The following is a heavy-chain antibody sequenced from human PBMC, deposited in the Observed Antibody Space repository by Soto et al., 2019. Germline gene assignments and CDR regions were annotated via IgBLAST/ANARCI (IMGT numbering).Heavy chain of an antibody. J-gene: IGHJ6*02. V-gene: IGHV1-18*01. CDR2: ISAYNGNT. D-gene: IGHD6-6*01. CDR3: ARDKGSSPTYYYYYYGMDV. Sequence: ASVKVSCKASGYTFTSYGISWVRQAPGQGLEWMGWISAYNGNTNYAQKLQGRVTMTTDTSTSTAYMELRSLRSDDTAVYYCARDKGSSPTYYYYYYGMDVWGQGTTVTV. CDR1: GYTFTSYG.